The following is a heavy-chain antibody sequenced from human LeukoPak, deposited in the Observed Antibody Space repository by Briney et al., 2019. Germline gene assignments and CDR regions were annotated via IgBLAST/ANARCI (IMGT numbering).Heavy chain of an antibody. J-gene: IGHJ4*02. Sequence: GASVKVSCKASGGTFSSYAISWVRQAPGQGLEWMGGIIPIFGTANYAQKFQGRVTITADKSTSTAYMELSSLRSEDTAVYYCARGTGYGSGWYEGSFDYWGQGTLVTVSS. CDR3: ARGTGYGSGWYEGSFDY. V-gene: IGHV1-69*06. CDR1: GGTFSSYA. D-gene: IGHD6-19*01. CDR2: IIPIFGTA.